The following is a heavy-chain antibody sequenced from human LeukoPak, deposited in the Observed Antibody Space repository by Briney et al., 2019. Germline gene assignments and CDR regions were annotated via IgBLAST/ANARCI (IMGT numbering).Heavy chain of an antibody. CDR2: VYYGGTT. V-gene: IGHV4-59*01. D-gene: IGHD5-18*01. CDR3: ARGGIQLWSNNWVDP. CDR1: GGSXXXYX. Sequence: PSETLSLTCTVSGGSXXXYXXXXXXXXPXXXXXXXXXVYYGGTTNYNPSLRSRVTISVDTSKNQFSLKLSSVTAADTAVYYCARGGIQLWSNNWVDPWGQGILVTVSS. J-gene: IGHJ5*02.